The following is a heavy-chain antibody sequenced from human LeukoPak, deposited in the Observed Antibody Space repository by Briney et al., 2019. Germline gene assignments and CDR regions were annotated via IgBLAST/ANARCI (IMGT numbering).Heavy chain of an antibody. V-gene: IGHV1-46*01. D-gene: IGHD3-10*01. Sequence: ASVKASCKASGYTFTSYYMHWVRQAPGQGLEWMGIINPSGGSTSYAQKFQGRVTMTRDTSTSTVYMELSSLGSEDTAVYYCAAIFSSIIGWFDPWGQGTLVTVSS. CDR1: GYTFTSYY. J-gene: IGHJ5*02. CDR3: AAIFSSIIGWFDP. CDR2: INPSGGST.